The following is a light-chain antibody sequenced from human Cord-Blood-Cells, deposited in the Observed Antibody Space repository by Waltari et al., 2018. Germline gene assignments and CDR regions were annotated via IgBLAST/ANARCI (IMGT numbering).Light chain of an antibody. J-gene: IGLJ2*01. CDR1: TLGDKY. CDR2: QDS. CDR3: QAWDSSTVV. Sequence: SYELTQPPSVSVSPGQKASITCSGDTLGDKYACWYQQKPGQSPVLVIYQDSKRPSGIPERFSGSNSGNTATLTISGTQAVDEADYYCQAWDSSTVVFGGGTKLTVL. V-gene: IGLV3-1*01.